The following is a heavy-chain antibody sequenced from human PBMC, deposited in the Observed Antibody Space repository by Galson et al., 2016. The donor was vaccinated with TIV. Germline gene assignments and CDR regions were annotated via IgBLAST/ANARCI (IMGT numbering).Heavy chain of an antibody. CDR1: GGTFISYT. Sequence: SVKVSCKASGGTFISYTLSWVRQAPGQGLEWMGRIIPVLGMTNYAQNFQGRVTITADRSTGTAYLELSSLKPGDTAVYCCARADSVDISSTEYWGQGTLVTVSS. CDR2: IIPVLGMT. CDR3: ARADSVDISSTEY. J-gene: IGHJ4*02. V-gene: IGHV1-69*02. D-gene: IGHD3-9*01.